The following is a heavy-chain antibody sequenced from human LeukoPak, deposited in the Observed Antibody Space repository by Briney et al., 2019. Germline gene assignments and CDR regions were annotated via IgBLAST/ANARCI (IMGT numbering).Heavy chain of an antibody. Sequence: GGSLRLSCAASGFTFSSYGMHWVRQASGKGLEWVGRIRSKANSYATAYAASVKGRFTISRDDSKNTAYLQMNSLKTEDTAVYYCTRRVRSGSEFDYWGQGTLVTVSS. J-gene: IGHJ4*02. V-gene: IGHV3-73*01. D-gene: IGHD1-26*01. CDR3: TRRVRSGSEFDY. CDR2: IRSKANSYAT. CDR1: GFTFSSYG.